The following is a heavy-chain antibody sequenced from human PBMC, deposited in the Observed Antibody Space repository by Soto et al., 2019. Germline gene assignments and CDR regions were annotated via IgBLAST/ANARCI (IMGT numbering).Heavy chain of an antibody. CDR3: AIGTRNSRTCDF. D-gene: IGHD1-1*01. V-gene: IGHV1-69*13. CDR1: GGTFSNYA. CDR2: IIPLTETP. J-gene: IGHJ4*02. Sequence: SVKVSCKASGGTFSNYAISWVRQAPGHGLEWVGGIIPLTETPVYAQTVQGGLTITADEITSAAYMELSSLRSDDTAVYYCAIGTRNSRTCDFWGQGTLVTVSS.